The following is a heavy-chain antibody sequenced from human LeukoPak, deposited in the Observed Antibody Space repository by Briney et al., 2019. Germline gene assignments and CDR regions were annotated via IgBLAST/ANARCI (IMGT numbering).Heavy chain of an antibody. Sequence: NSSETLSLTCTVSGGSISSYYWSWIRQPPGKGLEWIWYIYYSGSTNYNPSLKSRVTISVDTSKNQFSLKLSSVTAADTAVYYCARADGVLWFGETIAPYFDYWGQGTLVTVSS. CDR1: GGSISSYY. D-gene: IGHD3-10*01. CDR3: ARADGVLWFGETIAPYFDY. J-gene: IGHJ4*02. V-gene: IGHV4-59*01. CDR2: IYYSGST.